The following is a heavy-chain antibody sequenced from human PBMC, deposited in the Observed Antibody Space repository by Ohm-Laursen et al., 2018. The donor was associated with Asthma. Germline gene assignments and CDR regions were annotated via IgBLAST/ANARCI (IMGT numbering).Heavy chain of an antibody. J-gene: IGHJ6*02. CDR3: AKALVGAPLYYHYYGMDV. D-gene: IGHD1-26*01. CDR1: GYTFSTYW. CDR2: VYGDGSNT. V-gene: IGHV3-74*01. Sequence: GSLRLSCAASGYTFSTYWMHWVRQAPGKGLVWVSRVYGDGSNTIYADSVKGRFTISRDNAKNTLYLQMNSLRDKDTALYYCAKALVGAPLYYHYYGMDVWGQGTTVTVSS.